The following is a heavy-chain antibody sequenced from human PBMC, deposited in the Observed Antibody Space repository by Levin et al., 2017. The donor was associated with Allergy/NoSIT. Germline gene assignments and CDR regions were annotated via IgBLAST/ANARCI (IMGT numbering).Heavy chain of an antibody. D-gene: IGHD3-22*01. V-gene: IGHV1-69*13. CDR1: GGTFSSYA. Sequence: SVKVSCKASGGTFSSYAISWVRQAPGQGLEWMGGIIPIFGTANYAQKFQGRVTITADESTSTAYMELSSPRSEDTAVYYCARQPYYYDSSGYYRKGAFDIWGQGTMVTVSS. J-gene: IGHJ3*02. CDR2: IIPIFGTA. CDR3: ARQPYYYDSSGYYRKGAFDI.